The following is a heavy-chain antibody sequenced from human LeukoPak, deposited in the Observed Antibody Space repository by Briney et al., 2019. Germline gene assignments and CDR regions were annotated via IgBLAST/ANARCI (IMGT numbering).Heavy chain of an antibody. CDR3: ARLRGYYDSSDH. CDR2: INSDGSSI. Sequence: PGGSLRLSSAGSRFSFSAYWMHWVRQLPGKGLVWVSRINSDGSSISYADSVKGRFTISRDNAKNTLYLQMNSLRLEDTAVYDCARLRGYYDSSDHWGQGTLVTVSS. D-gene: IGHD3-22*01. V-gene: IGHV3-74*01. J-gene: IGHJ4*02. CDR1: RFSFSAYW.